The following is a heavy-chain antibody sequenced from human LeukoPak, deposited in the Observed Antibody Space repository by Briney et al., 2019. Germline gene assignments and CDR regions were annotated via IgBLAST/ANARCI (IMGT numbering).Heavy chain of an antibody. CDR1: GGSISSGGYY. CDR2: IYHSGST. Sequence: SETLSLTCTVSGGSISSGGYYWSWIRQPPGKGLEWIGYIYHSGSTFYNPSLRGRVSISVDRSKNQFSLKLSSVTAADTAVYYCARRGSRALFDPWGQGTLVTVSS. CDR3: ARRGSRALFDP. D-gene: IGHD3-10*01. J-gene: IGHJ5*02. V-gene: IGHV4-30-2*01.